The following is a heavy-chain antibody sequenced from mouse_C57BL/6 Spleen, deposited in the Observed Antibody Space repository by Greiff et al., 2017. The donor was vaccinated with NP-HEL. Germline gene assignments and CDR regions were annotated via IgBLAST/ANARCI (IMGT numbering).Heavy chain of an antibody. Sequence: VQLQQSGPELVKPGASVKMSCKASGYTFTDYNMHWVKQSHGKSLEWIGYINPNNGSTSYNQKFKGKATLTVNKSSSTAYMELRSLTSEDSAVYYCEGASMDWYFDVWGTGTTVTVSS. CDR1: GYTFTDYN. J-gene: IGHJ1*03. D-gene: IGHD3-1*01. CDR3: EGASMDWYFDV. V-gene: IGHV1-22*01. CDR2: INPNNGST.